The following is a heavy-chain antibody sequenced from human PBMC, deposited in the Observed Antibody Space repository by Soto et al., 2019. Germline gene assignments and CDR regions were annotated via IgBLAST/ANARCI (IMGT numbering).Heavy chain of an antibody. V-gene: IGHV3-30-3*01. CDR1: GFTFSSYA. CDR2: ISYDGSNK. J-gene: IGHJ4*02. Sequence: QVQLVESGGGVVQPGRSLRLSCAASGFTFSSYAMHWVRQAPGKGLEWVAVISYDGSNKYYADSVKGRFTISRDNSKNTLYLQMNSLRAEDTAVYYCARELYDSSGYSWGSDYWGQGTLVTVSS. D-gene: IGHD3-22*01. CDR3: ARELYDSSGYSWGSDY.